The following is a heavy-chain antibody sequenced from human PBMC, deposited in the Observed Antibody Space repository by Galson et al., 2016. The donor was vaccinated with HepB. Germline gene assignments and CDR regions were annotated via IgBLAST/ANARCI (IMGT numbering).Heavy chain of an antibody. Sequence: SLRLSCAVSGFTFRGYAFHWVRQAPGKGLEWVAIISDDGSQKYYIDSVKGRFTISRENSRNTVSLQMNSLRPEDTGVYYCARGYYYDSSAYYRCEGSKDYFEYWGRGTLVTVSS. CDR1: GFTFRGYA. CDR2: ISDDGSQK. CDR3: ARGYYYDSSAYYRCEGSKDYFEY. D-gene: IGHD3-22*01. J-gene: IGHJ4*02. V-gene: IGHV3-30*03.